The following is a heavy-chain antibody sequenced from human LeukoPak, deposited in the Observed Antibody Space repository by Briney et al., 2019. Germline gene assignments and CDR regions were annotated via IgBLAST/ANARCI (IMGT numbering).Heavy chain of an antibody. CDR1: GYSFTSYW. D-gene: IGHD5-18*01. V-gene: IGHV5-51*01. Sequence: PGESLKISCKGSGYSFTSYWIGWVRQMPGKGLEWMGIIYPGDSDTRYSPSSQGQVTISADKSISTAYLQWSSLKASDTAMYYCARRLGVQLWPYDAFDIWGQGTMVTVSS. J-gene: IGHJ3*02. CDR2: IYPGDSDT. CDR3: ARRLGVQLWPYDAFDI.